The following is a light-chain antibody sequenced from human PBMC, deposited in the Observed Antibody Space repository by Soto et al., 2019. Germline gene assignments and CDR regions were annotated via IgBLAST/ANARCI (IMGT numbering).Light chain of an antibody. V-gene: IGKV3D-15*01. Sequence: EIVLTQSPGTLSLSPGEGATLSFRASQSFSSRYLAWYQQKPGQAPRLLMYGASTRASGIPDRFSGSWSGTEFTLTISSLQSEDFAVYYCQQYNTWVTFGQGTRLEIK. CDR1: QSFSSRY. CDR2: GAS. CDR3: QQYNTWVT. J-gene: IGKJ5*01.